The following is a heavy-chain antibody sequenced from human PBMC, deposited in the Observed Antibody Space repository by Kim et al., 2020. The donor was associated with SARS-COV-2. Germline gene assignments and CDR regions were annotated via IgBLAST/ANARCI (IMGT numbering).Heavy chain of an antibody. D-gene: IGHD3-22*01. V-gene: IGHV3-43*01. J-gene: IGHJ4*02. CDR3: AKDKGSDSSGYYLDY. Sequence: SAKGRFTISRDNSKNSLYLQMNSLRTEDTALYYCAKDKGSDSSGYYLDYWGQGTLVTVSS.